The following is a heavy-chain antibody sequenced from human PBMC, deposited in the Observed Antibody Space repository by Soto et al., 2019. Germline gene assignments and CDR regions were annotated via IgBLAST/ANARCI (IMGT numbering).Heavy chain of an antibody. J-gene: IGHJ6*02. CDR2: ISSSSSYI. CDR3: AKNNAGIAVAGTRRVKGTSGMDV. CDR1: GFTFSSYS. V-gene: IGHV3-21*01. Sequence: GGSLRLSCAASGFTFSSYSMNWVRQAPGKGLEWVSSISSSSSYIYYADSVKGRFTISRDNAKNSLYLQMNSLRAEDTAVYYCAKNNAGIAVAGTRRVKGTSGMDVWGQGTTVTVSS. D-gene: IGHD6-19*01.